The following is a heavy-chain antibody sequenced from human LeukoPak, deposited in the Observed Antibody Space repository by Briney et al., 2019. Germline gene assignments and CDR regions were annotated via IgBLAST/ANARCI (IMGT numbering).Heavy chain of an antibody. J-gene: IGHJ4*02. Sequence: SGPTLVNPTQTLTLTCTFSGFSLTTSGAGVDWIRHPPGKALEWLAIIFWDDDKRYSPSLKSTLTITKHNTKNQRSLTMSNMDHLDTATYYSAHSRRRGGCTGDNCYDSDYCGQGTLGTVSS. D-gene: IGHD2-15*01. CDR2: IFWDDDK. V-gene: IGHV2-5*02. CDR1: GFSLTTSGAG. CDR3: AHSRRRGGCTGDNCYDSDY.